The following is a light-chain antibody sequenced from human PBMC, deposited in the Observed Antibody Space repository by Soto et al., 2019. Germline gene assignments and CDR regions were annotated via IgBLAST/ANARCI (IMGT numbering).Light chain of an antibody. Sequence: DIQMTQSPSSLSASVGDRVTITCRASQGISNYLVWYQQRPGKVPKLLIYDASTLQSGVPFRFSGSGSGTDFTLTISSLQPEDVATYYCQKYNSAPWTFGQGTKVEIK. J-gene: IGKJ1*01. CDR3: QKYNSAPWT. CDR2: DAS. V-gene: IGKV1-27*01. CDR1: QGISNY.